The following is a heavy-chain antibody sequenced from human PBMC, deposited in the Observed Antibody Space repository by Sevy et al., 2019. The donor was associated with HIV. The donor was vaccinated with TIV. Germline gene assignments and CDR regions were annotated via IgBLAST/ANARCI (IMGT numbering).Heavy chain of an antibody. Sequence: GGSLRLSCVASGFSFSDYGIHWVRQAPGKGLEWVAVISYDGSNKYYAGSVKGRFTISRDNSKSTLYLQMNSLRADDTAVYYCAKGTSVLRFREVFSGMDVWGQGTTVTVSS. CDR1: GFSFSDYG. J-gene: IGHJ6*02. CDR2: ISYDGSNK. D-gene: IGHD3-10*01. CDR3: AKGTSVLRFREVFSGMDV. V-gene: IGHV3-30*18.